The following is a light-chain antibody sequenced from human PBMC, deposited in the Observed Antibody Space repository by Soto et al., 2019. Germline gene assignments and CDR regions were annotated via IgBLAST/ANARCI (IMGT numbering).Light chain of an antibody. CDR2: DAS. Sequence: DIQMTQSPSTVSASLGDRVTITCRASQGISTWLAWYQQKPGEAPKLLIHDASRLESGVPSRFSGSGSGTVFTLTISSLQPDDFGTYYCQQYNSYSGTFGRGTKVEIX. J-gene: IGKJ4*02. V-gene: IGKV1-5*01. CDR1: QGISTW. CDR3: QQYNSYSGT.